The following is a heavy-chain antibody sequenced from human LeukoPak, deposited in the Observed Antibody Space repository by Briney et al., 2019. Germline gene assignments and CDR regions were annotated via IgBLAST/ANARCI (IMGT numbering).Heavy chain of an antibody. CDR2: IYYSGST. CDR3: ARTNLYDVLTGFFDY. J-gene: IGHJ4*02. D-gene: IGHD3-9*01. CDR1: GGSISSGGYY. Sequence: SETLSLTCTVSGGSISSGGYYWSWIRQHPGKGLEWIGYIYYSGSTYYNPSLKSRVTISVDTSKNQFSLKLSSVTAADTAVYFCARTNLYDVLTGFFDYWGQGSLVTVSS. V-gene: IGHV4-31*03.